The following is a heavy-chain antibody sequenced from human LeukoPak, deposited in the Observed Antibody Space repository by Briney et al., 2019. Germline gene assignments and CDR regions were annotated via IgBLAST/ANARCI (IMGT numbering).Heavy chain of an antibody. J-gene: IGHJ2*01. CDR1: GGSINSYY. CDR2: IYYSGST. Sequence: KPSETLSLTCTVSGGSINSYYWSWIRQPPGKGLEWIGYIYYSGSTNYNPSLKSRVTISVDTSKNQFSPKLSSVTAADTAVYYCAGNDCKVAGCTRSWYFDLWGRGTLVTVSS. CDR3: AGNDCKVAGCTRSWYFDL. V-gene: IGHV4-59*01. D-gene: IGHD2/OR15-2a*01.